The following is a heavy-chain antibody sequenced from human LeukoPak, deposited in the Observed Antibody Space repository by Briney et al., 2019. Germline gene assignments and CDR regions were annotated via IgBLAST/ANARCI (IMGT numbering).Heavy chain of an antibody. Sequence: SETLSLTCAVSGYSISSGYYWSWIRQPAGKGLEWIGRIYTSGSTNYNPSLKSRVTISVDTSKDQFSLKLSSVTAADTAVYYCARVTVDTAMAAYYYYYYMDVWGKGTTVTVSS. D-gene: IGHD5-18*01. CDR1: GYSISSGYY. J-gene: IGHJ6*03. V-gene: IGHV4-61*02. CDR3: ARVTVDTAMAAYYYYYYMDV. CDR2: IYTSGST.